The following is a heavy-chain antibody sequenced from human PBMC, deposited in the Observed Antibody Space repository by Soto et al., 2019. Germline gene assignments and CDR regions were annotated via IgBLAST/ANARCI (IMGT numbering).Heavy chain of an antibody. CDR1: GGSMSRDRYY. Sequence: SEARCVTWSGSGGSMSRDRYYVCCIRQPPGKGLAWIGSIYYSGSTYYNPSLKSRVTISVDTSKNQFSLKLSSVTAADTAVYYCARQLVWFGDPRVQAFAYRGQGTQVT. V-gene: IGHV4-39*01. D-gene: IGHD3-10*01. J-gene: IGHJ4*02. CDR2: IYYSGST. CDR3: ARQLVWFGDPRVQAFAY.